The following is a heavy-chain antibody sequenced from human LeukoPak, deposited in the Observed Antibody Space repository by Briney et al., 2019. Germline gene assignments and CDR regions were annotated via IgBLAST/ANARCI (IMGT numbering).Heavy chain of an antibody. CDR3: ARSRQHQYDSSGHYEIFNWYFDL. D-gene: IGHD3-22*01. CDR1: GGSFSGYY. J-gene: IGHJ2*01. V-gene: IGHV4-34*01. CDR2: INHSGST. Sequence: SETLSLTCAVYGGSFSGYYWSWIRQPPGKGLEWIGEINHSGSTNYNPSLKSRVTISVDTSKNQFSLKLSSVTAADTAVYYCARSRQHQYDSSGHYEIFNWYFDLWGRGTLVTVSS.